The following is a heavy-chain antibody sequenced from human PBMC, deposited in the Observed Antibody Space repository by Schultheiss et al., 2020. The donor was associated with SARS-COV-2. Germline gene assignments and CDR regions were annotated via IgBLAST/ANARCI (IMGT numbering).Heavy chain of an antibody. D-gene: IGHD5-24*01. J-gene: IGHJ4*02. V-gene: IGHV3-74*01. CDR1: GFTFRTYW. CDR2: INGDWSTT. Sequence: GGSLRLSCVASGFTFRTYWMHWVRQTPGKGPEWVSRINGDWSTTSYADSVQGRFTISRDNAKNTLYLEMNSLTVEDTAVYYCARDLREADYWGQGTLVTVSS. CDR3: ARDLREADY.